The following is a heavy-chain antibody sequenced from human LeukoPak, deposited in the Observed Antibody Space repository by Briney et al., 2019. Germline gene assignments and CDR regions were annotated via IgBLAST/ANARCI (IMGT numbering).Heavy chain of an antibody. D-gene: IGHD6-19*01. CDR2: ISSSSSTI. Sequence: GGSLRLSCAASGLIFSNAWMNWVRQAPGKGLEWISYISSSSSTIYYADSVKGRFTISRDNAKNSLYLQMNSLRDEDTALYYCARNLISVAGELDYWGQGALVTVSS. CDR1: GLIFSNAW. CDR3: ARNLISVAGELDY. V-gene: IGHV3-48*02. J-gene: IGHJ4*02.